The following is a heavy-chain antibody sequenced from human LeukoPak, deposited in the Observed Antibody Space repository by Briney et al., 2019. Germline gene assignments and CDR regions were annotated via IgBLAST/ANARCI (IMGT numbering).Heavy chain of an antibody. D-gene: IGHD6-6*01. CDR1: GGSISSSSYF. Sequence: SETLSLTCTVSGGSISSSSYFWGWIRQPPGKGLEWIGSIYYSGSTYYNPSLKSRVTISVDTSKNQFSLNLSSVTAADTAVYYCARRVSYSSSSKYDAIYYYYYYMDVWGKGTTVTVSS. V-gene: IGHV4-39*07. J-gene: IGHJ6*03. CDR3: ARRVSYSSSSKYDAIYYYYYYMDV. CDR2: IYYSGST.